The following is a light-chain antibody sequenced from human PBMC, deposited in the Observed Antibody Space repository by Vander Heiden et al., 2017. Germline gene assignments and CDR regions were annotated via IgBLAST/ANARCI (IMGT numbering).Light chain of an antibody. V-gene: IGLV3-1*01. CDR1: KLGDKY. CDR2: QDS. CDR3: QAWDSSTAV. J-gene: IGLJ3*02. Sequence: SYELTQPPPVFVSPGQTASITCSGDKLGDKYACWYQQKPGQSPVLVIYQDSKRPSGIPERFSGSNSGNTATLTISGTQAMDEADYYCQAWDSSTAVFGGGTKLTVL.